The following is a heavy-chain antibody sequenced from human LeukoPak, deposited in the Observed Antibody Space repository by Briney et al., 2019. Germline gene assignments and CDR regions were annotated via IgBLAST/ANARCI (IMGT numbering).Heavy chain of an antibody. V-gene: IGHV4-39*07. CDR3: ARDSGQLGQYYYYYMDV. CDR1: GGSISSSSYY. J-gene: IGHJ6*03. Sequence: PSETLSLTCTVSGGSISSSSYYWGWIRHPPGKGLEWIGRIYYSGSTYYDQSLKSRVTISVDTSKNQFSLKLSSVTTADTAVYYCARDSGQLGQYYYYYMDVWGKGTTVTVSS. CDR2: IYYSGST. D-gene: IGHD6-6*01.